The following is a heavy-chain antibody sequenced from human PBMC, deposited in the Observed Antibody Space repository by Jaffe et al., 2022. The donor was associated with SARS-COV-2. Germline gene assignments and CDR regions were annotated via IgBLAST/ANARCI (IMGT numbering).Heavy chain of an antibody. J-gene: IGHJ6*02. CDR2: IYYSGST. Sequence: QVQLQESGPGLVKPSQTLSLTCTVSGGSISSGGYYWSWIRQHPGKGLEWIGYIYYSGSTYYNPSLKSRVTISVDTSKNQFSLKLSSVTAADTAVYYCARAGGQWLRKGYYYGMDVWGQGTTVTVSS. V-gene: IGHV4-31*03. D-gene: IGHD5-12*01. CDR1: GGSISSGGYY. CDR3: ARAGGQWLRKGYYYGMDV.